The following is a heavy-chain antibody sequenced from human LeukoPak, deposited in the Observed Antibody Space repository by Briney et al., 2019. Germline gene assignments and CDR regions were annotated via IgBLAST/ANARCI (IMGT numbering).Heavy chain of an antibody. CDR2: IYPGDSDT. D-gene: IGHD5-24*01. J-gene: IGHJ4*02. CDR3: ARRGYGDGRDY. V-gene: IGHV5-51*01. Sequence: GEPLKISCKGSGYSFNIYWIGWVRQMPGKGLEWMGIIYPGDSDTRYSPSFQGQVTISADKSISTAYLQWSSLKASDTAIYYCARRGYGDGRDYWGQGTLVTVSS. CDR1: GYSFNIYW.